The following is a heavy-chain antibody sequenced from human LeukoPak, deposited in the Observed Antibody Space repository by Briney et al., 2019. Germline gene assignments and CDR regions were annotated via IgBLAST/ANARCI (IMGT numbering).Heavy chain of an antibody. Sequence: ASVKVSCKASGYTFTSYGISWVRQAPGQGLEWMGWISVYNGNTNYAQELQGRVTMTTDTSTSTAYMELRSLTSDDTAVYYCARAIAAGGTVHWGQGTLVTVSS. J-gene: IGHJ4*02. CDR2: ISVYNGNT. D-gene: IGHD6-13*01. CDR3: ARAIAAGGTVH. V-gene: IGHV1-18*01. CDR1: GYTFTSYG.